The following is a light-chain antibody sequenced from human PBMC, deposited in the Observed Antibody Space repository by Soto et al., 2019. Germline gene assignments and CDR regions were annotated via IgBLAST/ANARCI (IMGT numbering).Light chain of an antibody. CDR3: CSYAGSSYV. CDR1: SSDVGYYNY. J-gene: IGLJ1*01. V-gene: IGLV2-11*01. CDR2: DVS. Sequence: QSALTQPRSVSGSPGQSVTISCTGTSSDVGYYNYVSWYQQHPGKVPKLMIYDVSKRPSGVPDRFSGSKSGNTASLTISGLQADDEADYYCCSYAGSSYVFGTGTKVTVL.